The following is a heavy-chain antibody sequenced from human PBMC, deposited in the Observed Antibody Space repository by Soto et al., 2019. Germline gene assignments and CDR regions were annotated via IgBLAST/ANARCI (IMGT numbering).Heavy chain of an antibody. J-gene: IGHJ4*01. Sequence: PSETVSLTCTVSGGSISNGGYYWNWVRQHPGKGLEWIGYIHYSGSTWYNPSLESRVTISVDTSKDQFSLKLSPVTAADTAVSYCALVRGSRSYAAYYFDSWRQGTLVTVSS. V-gene: IGHV4-31*03. CDR3: ALVRGSRSYAAYYFDS. CDR1: GGSISNGGYY. D-gene: IGHD3-16*01. CDR2: IHYSGST.